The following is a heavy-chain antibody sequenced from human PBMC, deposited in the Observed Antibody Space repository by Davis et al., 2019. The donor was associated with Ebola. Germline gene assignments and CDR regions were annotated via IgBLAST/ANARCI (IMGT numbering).Heavy chain of an antibody. Sequence: AASVKVSCKAPRYTPTSYGISWVRQAPGQGLEWMGWISAYNGNTNYAQKLQGRVTMTTDTPTSTAYMELRSLRSDDTAVYYCARGGMATIEVLGYWGQGTLVTVSS. J-gene: IGHJ4*02. CDR1: RYTPTSYG. CDR3: ARGGMATIEVLGY. CDR2: ISAYNGNT. V-gene: IGHV1-18*01. D-gene: IGHD5-24*01.